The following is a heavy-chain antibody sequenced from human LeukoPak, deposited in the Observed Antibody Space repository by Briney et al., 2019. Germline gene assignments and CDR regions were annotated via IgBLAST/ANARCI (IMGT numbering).Heavy chain of an antibody. CDR3: ARETNYAFDI. CDR2: ISSDGSST. Sequence: GGSLRRSCAASGFTFSNYWMHWVRQTPGKGLVWVSRISSDGSSTSYADSVRGRFTISRDNAKNTLYLQMNSLRAEDPAVYYCARETNYAFDIWGRGTM. J-gene: IGHJ3*02. V-gene: IGHV3-74*01. D-gene: IGHD1-1*01. CDR1: GFTFSNYW.